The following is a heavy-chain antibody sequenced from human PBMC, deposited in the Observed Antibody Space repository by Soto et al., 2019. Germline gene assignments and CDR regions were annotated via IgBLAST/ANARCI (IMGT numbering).Heavy chain of an antibody. D-gene: IGHD3-16*01. CDR2: MNPNSGNT. J-gene: IGHJ3*02. Sequence: ASVKVSCKASGYTFTSYDINWVRQATGQGLEWMGWMNPNSGNTGYAQKFQGRVTMTRNTSISTAYMELSSLRSEDTAVYYCARVWVDWPDAFDIWGQGTMVTVSS. CDR1: GYTFTSYD. V-gene: IGHV1-8*01. CDR3: ARVWVDWPDAFDI.